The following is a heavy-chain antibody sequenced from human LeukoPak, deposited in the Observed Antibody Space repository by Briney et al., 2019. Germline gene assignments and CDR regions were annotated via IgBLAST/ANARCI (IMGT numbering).Heavy chain of an antibody. Sequence: PSETLSLTCTVSGGSISSYYWSWIRQPPGKGLEWVGYIYYSGSTNYNPSLKSRVTISVDTSKNQFSLKLSSVTAADTAVYYCARGPDGYILDYGGEGTLVTVSS. J-gene: IGHJ4*02. CDR3: ARGPDGYILDY. V-gene: IGHV4-59*01. CDR1: GGSISSYY. CDR2: IYYSGST. D-gene: IGHD5-24*01.